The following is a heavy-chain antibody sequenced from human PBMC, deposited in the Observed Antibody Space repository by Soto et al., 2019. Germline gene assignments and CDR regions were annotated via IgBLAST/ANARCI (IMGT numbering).Heavy chain of an antibody. Sequence: PSQTLSLTCAISGDSVSSNSAAWNCIRQSPSRGLEWLGRTYYRSKWYNDYAVSVKSRITINPDTSKNQFSLQLNSVTPEDTAVYYCASVLWWGLLLDDAFDIWGQGTMVTVSS. CDR3: ASVLWWGLLLDDAFDI. J-gene: IGHJ3*02. D-gene: IGHD2-21*02. V-gene: IGHV6-1*01. CDR1: GDSVSSNSAA. CDR2: TYYRSKWYN.